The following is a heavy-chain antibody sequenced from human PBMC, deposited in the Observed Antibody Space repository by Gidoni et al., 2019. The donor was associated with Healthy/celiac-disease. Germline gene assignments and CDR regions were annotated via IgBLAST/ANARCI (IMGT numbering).Heavy chain of an antibody. CDR1: GGSISSSSYD. D-gene: IGHD2-15*01. Sequence: QLQLQESGPGLVKPSEPLSLTCTVSGGSISSSSYDWGWIRQPPGKGLEWIGSIYYRGSTYYNPSLKSRVTISVDTSKNQFSLKLSSVTAADTAVYYCARQYIYCSGGSCYSGRYNWFDPWGQGTLVTVSS. J-gene: IGHJ5*02. CDR2: IYYRGST. CDR3: ARQYIYCSGGSCYSGRYNWFDP. V-gene: IGHV4-39*01.